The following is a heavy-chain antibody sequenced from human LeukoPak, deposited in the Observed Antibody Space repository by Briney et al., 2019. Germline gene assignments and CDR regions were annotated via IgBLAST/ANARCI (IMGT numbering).Heavy chain of an antibody. J-gene: IGHJ5*02. CDR2: IGTSGSAM. Sequence: PGGSLRLSCAASGFTFSSYEMNWVRQTPGKGLEWVAYIGTSGSAMYYADSVKGRFTISRDNARDSLYLQMNSLRAEDTAVYYCAREVKTASGTWWFDAWGQGTLVTVSS. CDR3: AREVKTASGTWWFDA. CDR1: GFTFSSYE. D-gene: IGHD6-13*01. V-gene: IGHV3-48*03.